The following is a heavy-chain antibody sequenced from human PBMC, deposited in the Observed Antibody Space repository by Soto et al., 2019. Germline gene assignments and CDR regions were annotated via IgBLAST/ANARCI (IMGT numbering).Heavy chain of an antibody. CDR1: GFTFSTYG. J-gene: IGHJ6*02. V-gene: IGHV3-30*18. D-gene: IGHD2-2*01. Sequence: LRLSCAASGFTFSTYGMHWVRQAPGKGLEWVAVISYDGSNKYYADSVKGRFTISRDNSKSTLYLQMNSLRAEDTAVYHCAKGQHCSTTSCYFYYYGTDVWGQGTTVTVSS. CDR3: AKGQHCSTTSCYFYYYGTDV. CDR2: ISYDGSNK.